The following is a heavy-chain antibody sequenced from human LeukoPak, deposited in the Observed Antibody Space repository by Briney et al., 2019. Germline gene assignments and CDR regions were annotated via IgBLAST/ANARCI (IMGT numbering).Heavy chain of an antibody. J-gene: IGHJ4*02. CDR3: ARGVDSGYGYFDY. Sequence: GGSLRLSCAASGFTFSSYAMSWVRQAPGKGLEWVAVIWYDGSNKYYADSVKGRFTISRDNSKNTLYLQMNSLRAEDTAVYYCARGVDSGYGYFDYWGQGTLVTVSS. CDR2: IWYDGSNK. CDR1: GFTFSSYA. V-gene: IGHV3-33*08. D-gene: IGHD5-12*01.